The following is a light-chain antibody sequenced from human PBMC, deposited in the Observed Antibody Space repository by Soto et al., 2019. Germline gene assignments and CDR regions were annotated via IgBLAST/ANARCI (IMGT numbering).Light chain of an antibody. CDR2: GAS. CDR3: QQYNSYLYT. Sequence: AIQMTQSPSSLSASVGDRVTISCRASQGIGNALGWYQQKPGKPPKVLIYGASNLQSGVPSRFSGSGSGTEFSLTIGGLQSDDFATYYCQQYNSYLYTFGQGTKVDNK. V-gene: IGKV1-13*02. J-gene: IGKJ2*01. CDR1: QGIGNA.